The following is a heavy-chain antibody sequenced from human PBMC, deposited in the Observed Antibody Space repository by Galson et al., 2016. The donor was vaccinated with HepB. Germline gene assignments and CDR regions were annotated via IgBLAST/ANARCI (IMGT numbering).Heavy chain of an antibody. CDR3: VARDGYTADY. Sequence: SLRLSCAASGFTFSRYGMHWVRQAPGKGLQWVAVISYDESNKSYGDSVKGRFTISGDNSKNTLYLQMHSLRVEDTAVYYCVARDGYTADYWGQGTLDIVSS. CDR2: ISYDESNK. D-gene: IGHD5-24*01. CDR1: GFTFSRYG. V-gene: IGHV3-30*03. J-gene: IGHJ4*02.